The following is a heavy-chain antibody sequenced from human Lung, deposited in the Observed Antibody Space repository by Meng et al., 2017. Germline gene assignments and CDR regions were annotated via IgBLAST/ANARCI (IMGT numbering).Heavy chain of an antibody. CDR1: GGSFRDYY. D-gene: IGHD4-11*01. V-gene: IGHV4-34*01. CDR2: INHSGST. Sequence: VQLQHWGPSLLQPSDARSLTCVVSGGSFRDYYWTWIRQPPGKGLEWIGEINHSGSTNYNPSLESRATISVDTSQNNLSLKLSSVTAADSAVYYCARGPTTMAHDFDYWGQGTLVTVSS. J-gene: IGHJ4*02. CDR3: ARGPTTMAHDFDY.